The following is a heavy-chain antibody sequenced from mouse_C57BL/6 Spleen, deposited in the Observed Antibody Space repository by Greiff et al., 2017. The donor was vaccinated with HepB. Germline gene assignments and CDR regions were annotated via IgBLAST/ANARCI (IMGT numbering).Heavy chain of an antibody. CDR3: ARSSYYSNYFDY. V-gene: IGHV1-22*01. J-gene: IGHJ2*01. Sequence: EVQLQQSGPELVKPGASVKMSCKASGYTFTDYNMHWVKQSHGKSLEWIGDINPNNGGTSYNQKFKGKATLTVNKSSSTAYMELRSLTSEDSAVYYCARSSYYSNYFDYWGQGTTLTVSS. CDR2: INPNNGGT. CDR1: GYTFTDYN. D-gene: IGHD2-5*01.